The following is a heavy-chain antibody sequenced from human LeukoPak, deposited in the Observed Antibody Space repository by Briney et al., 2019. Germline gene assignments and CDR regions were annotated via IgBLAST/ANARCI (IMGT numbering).Heavy chain of an antibody. CDR2: INPNSGGT. J-gene: IGHJ4*02. D-gene: IGHD2-15*01. CDR1: GYTFTGYY. V-gene: IGHV1-2*02. CDR3: ARGGFVVVVAATPQVVYE. Sequence: ASVKVSCKASGYTFTGYYMHWVRQAPGQGLEWMGWINPNSGGTNYAQKFQGRVTMTRDTSISTAYMELSRLRSDDTAVYYCARGGFVVVVAATPQVVYEWGKGTLVTVSS.